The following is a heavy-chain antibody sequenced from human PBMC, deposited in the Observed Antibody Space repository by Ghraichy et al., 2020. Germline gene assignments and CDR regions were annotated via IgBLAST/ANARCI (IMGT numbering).Heavy chain of an antibody. J-gene: IGHJ6*02. CDR2: ISSSSSYI. Sequence: GGSLRLSCAASGFTFSSYSMNWVRQAPGKGLEWVSSISSSSSYIYYADSVKGRFTISRDNAKNSLYLQMNSLRAEDTAVYYCARGGSAIPRGDYYYGMDVWGQGTTVTVSS. V-gene: IGHV3-21*01. CDR1: GFTFSSYS. CDR3: ARGGSAIPRGDYYYGMDV. D-gene: IGHD6-25*01.